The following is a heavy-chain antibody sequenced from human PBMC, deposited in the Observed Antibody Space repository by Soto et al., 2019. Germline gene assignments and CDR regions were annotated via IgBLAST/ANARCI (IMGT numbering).Heavy chain of an antibody. Sequence: EVQLVESGGGLVQPGGSLRLSCAASGFIVSSKYMSWVRQAPGKGLEWVSLIQSGGSTYYAGSVKGIFTISRDNAENTLFLQMKSLRVEDTAMYYCTRDDVYYNSSGCYGVPMDVWGHGTPVTVS. D-gene: IGHD3-22*01. V-gene: IGHV3-66*01. J-gene: IGHJ6*02. CDR2: IQSGGST. CDR1: GFIVSSKY. CDR3: TRDDVYYNSSGCYGVPMDV.